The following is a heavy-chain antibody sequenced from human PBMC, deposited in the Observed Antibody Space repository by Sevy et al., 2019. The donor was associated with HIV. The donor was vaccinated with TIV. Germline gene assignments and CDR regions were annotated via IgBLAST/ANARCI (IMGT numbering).Heavy chain of an antibody. CDR3: AKMDTAMLHYYGMDV. CDR2: ISGSGGST. CDR1: GFPPSDYSFS. Sequence: GGSLRLSCVASGFPPSDYSFSDYWMSWVRQAPGKGLEWVSAISGSGGSTYYADSVKGRFTISRDNSKNTLYLQMNSLRAEDTAVYYCAKMDTAMLHYYGMDVWGQGTTVTVSS. D-gene: IGHD5-18*01. V-gene: IGHV3-23*01. J-gene: IGHJ6*02.